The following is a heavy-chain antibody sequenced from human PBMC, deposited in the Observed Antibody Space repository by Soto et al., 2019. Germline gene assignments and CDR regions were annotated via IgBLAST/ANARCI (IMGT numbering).Heavy chain of an antibody. CDR1: GGSISSGDYY. Sequence: SETLSVTCTVSGGSISSGDYYWSWIRQPPGKGLEWIGYIYYSGSTYYNPSLKSRVTISVDTSKNQFSLQVRSATAADAAVYYCARDLKEYCSDGKCNWFDPWGQGTLVTVSS. J-gene: IGHJ5*02. V-gene: IGHV4-30-4*02. D-gene: IGHD2-15*01. CDR2: IYYSGST. CDR3: ARDLKEYCSDGKCNWFDP.